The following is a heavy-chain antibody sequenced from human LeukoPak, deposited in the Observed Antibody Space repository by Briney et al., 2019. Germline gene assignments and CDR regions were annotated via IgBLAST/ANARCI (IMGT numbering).Heavy chain of an antibody. CDR2: INPNSGGT. Sequence: ASVKVSCKASGYTFTSYDINWVRQATGQGLEWMGWINPNSGGTNYAQKFQGRVTMTRDTSISTAYMELSRLRSDDTAVYYCARDYVDTAMVTRPYMDVWGKGTTVTVSS. V-gene: IGHV1-2*02. CDR1: GYTFTSYD. CDR3: ARDYVDTAMVTRPYMDV. J-gene: IGHJ6*03. D-gene: IGHD5-18*01.